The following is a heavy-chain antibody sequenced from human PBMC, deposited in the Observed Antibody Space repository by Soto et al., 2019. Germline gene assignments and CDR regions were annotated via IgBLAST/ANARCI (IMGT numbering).Heavy chain of an antibody. CDR1: GYSFTSYW. CDR2: IYPGDSDT. Sequence: PGESLKISCKGSGYSFTSYWIGWVRQMPGKGLEWMGIIYPGDSDTRYSPSFQGQVTISADKSISTAYLQWSSLKASDTAMYYCASLGGAAAGNFYYYGMVVWGQGTTVTVSS. D-gene: IGHD6-13*01. J-gene: IGHJ6*02. CDR3: ASLGGAAAGNFYYYGMVV. V-gene: IGHV5-51*01.